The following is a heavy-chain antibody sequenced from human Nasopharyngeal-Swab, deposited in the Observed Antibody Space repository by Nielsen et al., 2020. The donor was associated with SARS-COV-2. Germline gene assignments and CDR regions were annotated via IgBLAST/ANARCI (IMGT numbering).Heavy chain of an antibody. Sequence: WIRQPPGKGLEWVSYISSSSSYTNYADSVKGRFTISRDNAKNSLYLQMNSLRAEDTAVYYCARDGGIEAYDYWGQGTLVTVSS. CDR2: ISSSSSYT. V-gene: IGHV3-11*06. D-gene: IGHD3-3*01. CDR3: ARDGGIEAYDY. J-gene: IGHJ4*02.